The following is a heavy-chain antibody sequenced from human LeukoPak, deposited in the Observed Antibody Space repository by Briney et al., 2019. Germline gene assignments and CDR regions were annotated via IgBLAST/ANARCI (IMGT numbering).Heavy chain of an antibody. D-gene: IGHD6-13*01. J-gene: IGHJ3*02. Sequence: SETLSLTCTVSGGSISTSDRYWGWIRQPPGKGLEWIGSIYYSGITYRNPSLKSRVTISVDTSKNQFSLKLSSVTAADTAVYYCARDLGAAAGTTAFDIWGQGTMVTVSS. V-gene: IGHV4-39*07. CDR2: IYYSGIT. CDR3: ARDLGAAAGTTAFDI. CDR1: GGSISTSDRY.